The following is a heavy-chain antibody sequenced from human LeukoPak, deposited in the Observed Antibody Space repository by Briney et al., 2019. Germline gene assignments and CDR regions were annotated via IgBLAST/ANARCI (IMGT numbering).Heavy chain of an antibody. D-gene: IGHD3-3*01. CDR3: ARKGDFWSGYFDY. CDR1: GGSISSYY. CDR2: IYYSGST. V-gene: IGHV4-59*01. Sequence: SETLSLTCTVSGGSISSYYWSWIRQPPGKGLEWIGYIYYSGSTNYNPSLKSRVTISVDTSKNQFSLKLSSVTAADTAVYYCARKGDFWSGYFDYWGQGTLVTVSS. J-gene: IGHJ4*02.